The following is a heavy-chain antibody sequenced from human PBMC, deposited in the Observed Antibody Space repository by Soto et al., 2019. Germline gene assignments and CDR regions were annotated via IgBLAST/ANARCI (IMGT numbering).Heavy chain of an antibody. CDR2: IIPILGIT. CDR1: GGTFSNYT. Sequence: QVQLVQSGAEVKRPGSSVKVSCKASGGTFSNYTISWVRQAPGQGREWMGRIIPILGITDYAQKFQGRVTITADKSTTTAYMEVNSLRSEDTAVYYCASPRVATISHFDSWGQGTLVTVTS. V-gene: IGHV1-69*02. CDR3: ASPRVATISHFDS. J-gene: IGHJ4*02. D-gene: IGHD5-12*01.